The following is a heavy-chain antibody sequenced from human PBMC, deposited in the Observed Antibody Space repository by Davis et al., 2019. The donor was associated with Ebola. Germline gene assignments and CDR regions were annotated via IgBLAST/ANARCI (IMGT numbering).Heavy chain of an antibody. CDR1: GFTVSSNH. CDR2: IYDQST. Sequence: GGSLRLSCAASGFTVSSNHMSWVRQAPGKGLEWVSVIYDQSTAYADSVRGRFIISRDKSNNTLYLEMNSLRVDDTAVYYCATTQWLRAFDNWGQGTLVTVSS. CDR3: ATTQWLRAFDN. D-gene: IGHD6-19*01. V-gene: IGHV3-53*05. J-gene: IGHJ4*02.